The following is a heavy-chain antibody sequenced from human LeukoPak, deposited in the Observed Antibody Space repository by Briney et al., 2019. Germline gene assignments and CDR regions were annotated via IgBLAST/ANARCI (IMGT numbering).Heavy chain of an antibody. CDR3: ARDIGYCSGGSCYEGWFDP. Sequence: SETLSLTCTVSGGSISSSSYYWGWIRQPPGKGLEWIGSIYYSGSTYYNPSLKSRVTISVDTSKNQFSLKLSSVTAADTAVYYCARDIGYCSGGSCYEGWFDPWGQGTLVTVSS. J-gene: IGHJ5*02. V-gene: IGHV4-39*07. CDR1: GGSISSSSYY. D-gene: IGHD2-15*01. CDR2: IYYSGST.